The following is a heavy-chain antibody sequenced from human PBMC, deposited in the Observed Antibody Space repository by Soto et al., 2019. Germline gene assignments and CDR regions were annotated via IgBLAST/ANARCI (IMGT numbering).Heavy chain of an antibody. V-gene: IGHV4-4*02. CDR1: GGTVASSHW. Sequence: PSETVSLTXGVSGGTVASSHWWSWVRQSPGRGLEWIGNVYHTGDTNFNPSLQSRVTFSVDKSNNQFSLRLTSVTAADTAVYFCAREIVTAGGNNYFDPWGPGTLVTVSS. J-gene: IGHJ5*02. D-gene: IGHD2-21*02. CDR3: AREIVTAGGNNYFDP. CDR2: VYHTGDT.